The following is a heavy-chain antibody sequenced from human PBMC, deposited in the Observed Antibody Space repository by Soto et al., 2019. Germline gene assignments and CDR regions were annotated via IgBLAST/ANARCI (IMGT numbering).Heavy chain of an antibody. V-gene: IGHV2-70*01. Sequence: SGPTLVNPTQTLTLTCSFSGFSLTTHGVCVSWIRQPPGKALEWLALIDWDDGKYYNTSLKTRLTISKDTPKNQVVLTMANVDPLDTATYFCARTRMSERVHHQFSSGMDGWGQGTTVTVSS. J-gene: IGHJ6*02. CDR1: GFSLTTHGVC. CDR3: ARTRMSERVHHQFSSGMDG. CDR2: IDWDDGK.